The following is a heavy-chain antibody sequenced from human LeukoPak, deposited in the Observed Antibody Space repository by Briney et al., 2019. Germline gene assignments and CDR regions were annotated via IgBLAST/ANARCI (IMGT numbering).Heavy chain of an antibody. CDR3: ARHLYSGYDRVFDY. D-gene: IGHD5-12*01. J-gene: IGHJ4*02. Sequence: SETLSFTCTVSGCSIGGYYWIWIRQPPGKGLEWIGYVYYNGITNYNPSLKSRVTISVDTSKSQFSLKLSSVTAADTAVYFCARHLYSGYDRVFDYWGQGSLVTVSS. CDR2: VYYNGIT. CDR1: GCSIGGYY. V-gene: IGHV4-59*08.